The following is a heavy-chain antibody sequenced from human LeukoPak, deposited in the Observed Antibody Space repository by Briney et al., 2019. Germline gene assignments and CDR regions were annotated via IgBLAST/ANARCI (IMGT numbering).Heavy chain of an antibody. CDR3: ARLYYGSGSYLTYYMDV. CDR1: GFTFSSYS. CDR2: INSNSGNI. Sequence: GGSLRLSCAASGFTFSSYSMNWVRQAPGKGLEWVSSINSNSGNIQYADSVTGRVTVSRDNAKNSLSLQMNSLRAADTAVSYCARLYYGSGSYLTYYMDVWGKGTTV. J-gene: IGHJ6*03. D-gene: IGHD3-10*01. V-gene: IGHV3-21*01.